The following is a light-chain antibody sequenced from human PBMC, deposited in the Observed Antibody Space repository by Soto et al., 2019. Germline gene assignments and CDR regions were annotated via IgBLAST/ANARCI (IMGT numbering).Light chain of an antibody. Sequence: EIVLTQSPGTLSLSPGEGATLSCRASQSINSFLAWYQQRRGQAPRLLIHGASNRATGIPDRFSGSGSGPDFTLTISSLEPEDFAVYFCQQYNHWPPITFGPGTRLEIK. J-gene: IGKJ5*01. CDR3: QQYNHWPPIT. V-gene: IGKV3-11*01. CDR1: QSINSF. CDR2: GAS.